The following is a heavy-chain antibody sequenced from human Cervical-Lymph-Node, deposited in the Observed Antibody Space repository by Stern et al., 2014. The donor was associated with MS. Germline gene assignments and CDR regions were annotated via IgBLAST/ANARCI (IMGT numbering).Heavy chain of an antibody. D-gene: IGHD6-19*01. V-gene: IGHV5-51*03. CDR1: GYSFTRDW. CDR2: IYIGDSET. J-gene: IGHJ2*01. Sequence: EVQLVQSGAEVKKPGESLKISCKGSGYSFTRDWIGWVRQTPGKGLEWMGVIYIGDSETRYSPSFQGQVTISADKSISTAYLQWSSLKASDTAMYYCARLPDSGGWYGIWYFDLWGRGTLVTVSS. CDR3: ARLPDSGGWYGIWYFDL.